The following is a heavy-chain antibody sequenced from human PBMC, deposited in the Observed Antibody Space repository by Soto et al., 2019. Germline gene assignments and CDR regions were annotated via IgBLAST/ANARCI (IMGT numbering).Heavy chain of an antibody. CDR2: IGLYIHNT. CDR1: GYIFTSDG. D-gene: IGHD3-10*01. CDR3: ARGAFDYGSGSDYNTPFDY. V-gene: IGHV1-18*04. J-gene: IGHJ4*02. Sequence: ASVKVSCKASGYIFTSDGINWRRQAPGQGLEWLGWIGLYIHNTNYAQKFQGRVTITTDTSTSTVYMELRSLTSDDTAVYYCARGAFDYGSGSDYNTPFDYWGQGTLVTVSS.